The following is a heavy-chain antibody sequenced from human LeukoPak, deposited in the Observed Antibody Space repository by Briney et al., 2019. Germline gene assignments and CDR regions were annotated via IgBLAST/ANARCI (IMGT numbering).Heavy chain of an antibody. CDR1: GYTFTSYG. CDR2: ISAYNGNT. Sequence: ASVKVSCKASGYTFTSYGISWVRQAPGQGLEWMGWISAYNGNTNYAQKLQGRVTMTTDTSTSTAYMELRSLRSDDTAAYYCARGDYYDSSGYYYYWGQGTLVTVSS. D-gene: IGHD3-22*01. V-gene: IGHV1-18*01. CDR3: ARGDYYDSSGYYYY. J-gene: IGHJ4*02.